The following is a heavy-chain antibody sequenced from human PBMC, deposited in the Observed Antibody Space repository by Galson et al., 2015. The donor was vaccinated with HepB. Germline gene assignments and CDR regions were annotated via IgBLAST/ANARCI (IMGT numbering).Heavy chain of an antibody. D-gene: IGHD1-7*01. Sequence: SVKVSCKASGYTFTGYYIHWVRQAPGQGPEWMGWINPNRGGTNYAQKFQGRVTMTRDTSITTAYMELSSLRSDDTAVYYCARGELGLYFDYWGQGTLVTVSS. CDR3: ARGELGLYFDY. J-gene: IGHJ4*02. CDR2: INPNRGGT. V-gene: IGHV1-2*02. CDR1: GYTFTGYY.